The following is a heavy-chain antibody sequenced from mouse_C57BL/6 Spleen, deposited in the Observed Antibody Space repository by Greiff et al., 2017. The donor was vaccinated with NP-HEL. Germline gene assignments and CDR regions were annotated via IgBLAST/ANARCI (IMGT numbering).Heavy chain of an antibody. Sequence: QVQLKQPGAELVKPGASVKLSCKASGYTFTSYWMHWVKQRPGQGLEWIGMIHPNSGSTNYNEKFKSKATLTVDKSSSTAYMQLSSLTSEDSAVYYCARWGYGSSYDAMDYWGQGTSVTVSS. J-gene: IGHJ4*01. CDR1: GYTFTSYW. D-gene: IGHD1-1*01. CDR3: ARWGYGSSYDAMDY. V-gene: IGHV1-64*01. CDR2: IHPNSGST.